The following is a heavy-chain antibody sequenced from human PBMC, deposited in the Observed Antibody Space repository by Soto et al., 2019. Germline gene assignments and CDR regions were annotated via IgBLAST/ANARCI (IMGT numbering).Heavy chain of an antibody. Sequence: QVQLVQSGAEVKKPGASVKVSCKASGYTFTSYDINWVRQATGQGLEWMGWMNPNSGNTVYAQKFQGRATMTRNTSKSTAYMELSSLRSEDPAVYYYLSGTGFDYWCQGTLVSASS. CDR2: MNPNSGNT. CDR1: GYTFTSYD. V-gene: IGHV1-8*01. CDR3: LSGTGFDY. D-gene: IGHD1-1*01. J-gene: IGHJ4*02.